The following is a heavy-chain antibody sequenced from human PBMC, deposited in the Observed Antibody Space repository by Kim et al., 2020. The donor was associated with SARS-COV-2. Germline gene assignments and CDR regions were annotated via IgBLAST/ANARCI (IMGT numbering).Heavy chain of an antibody. D-gene: IGHD3-22*01. V-gene: IGHV4-4*09. J-gene: IGHJ2*01. Sequence: TPSLKSRITISVDTSKTQFSLKRSSVTAADTAVYYCARADSSGYYWYFDLWGRGTLVTVSS. CDR3: ARADSSGYYWYFDL.